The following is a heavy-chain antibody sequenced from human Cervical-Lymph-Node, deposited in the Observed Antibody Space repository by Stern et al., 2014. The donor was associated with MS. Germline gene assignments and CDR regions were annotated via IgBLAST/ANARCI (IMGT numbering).Heavy chain of an antibody. CDR3: ARVNRVLVATHYYYGMDV. J-gene: IGHJ6*02. D-gene: IGHD2-21*02. V-gene: IGHV4-59*01. Sequence: QVQLQESGPGLVKPSEALSLTCSVSGGSISSYFWTWIRQPPGKGLEWIGYVNHNGDADYNYSLKGRVTISVDTSSNRLSLKLSSVTVADTAVYYCARVNRVLVATHYYYGMDVWGQGTTVTVSS. CDR1: GGSISSYF. CDR2: VNHNGDA.